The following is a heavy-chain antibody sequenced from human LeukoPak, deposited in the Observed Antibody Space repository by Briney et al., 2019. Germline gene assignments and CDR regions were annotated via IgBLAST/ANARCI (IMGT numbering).Heavy chain of an antibody. J-gene: IGHJ4*02. Sequence: GGSLRLSCAASGFTFDDYAMHWVRQAPGKGLEWVSGISWNSGSIGYVDSVKGRFTISRDNAKNSLYLQMNSLRAEDTALYYCAKGYCSSTSCAGHHWGQGTLVTVSS. CDR3: AKGYCSSTSCAGHH. D-gene: IGHD2-2*01. CDR1: GFTFDDYA. V-gene: IGHV3-9*01. CDR2: ISWNSGSI.